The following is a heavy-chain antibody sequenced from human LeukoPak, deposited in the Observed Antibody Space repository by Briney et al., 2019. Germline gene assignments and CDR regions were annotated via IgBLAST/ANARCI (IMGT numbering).Heavy chain of an antibody. CDR1: GFTFSSYE. CDR2: ISSSGSTI. V-gene: IGHV3-48*03. CDR3: ARDLISGDYTFDY. Sequence: GGSLRLSCAASGFTFSSYEMNWVRQAPGKGLEWVSYISSSGSTIYYADSVKGRFTVSRDNAEDSLYLQLNSLRDEDTAVYYCARDLISGDYTFDYWGQGALVTVSS. J-gene: IGHJ4*02. D-gene: IGHD4-11*01.